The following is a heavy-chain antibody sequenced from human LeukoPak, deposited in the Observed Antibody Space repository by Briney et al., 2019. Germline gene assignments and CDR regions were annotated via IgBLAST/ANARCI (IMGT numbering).Heavy chain of an antibody. CDR3: ARGWTLVVVSPLEY. CDR1: GFTFSSYS. D-gene: IGHD3-22*01. CDR2: ISSSSSYI. Sequence: SGGSLRLSCAASGFTFSSYSMNWVRQAPGKGLEWVSSISSSSSYIYYADSVKGRFTISRDNAKNSLYLQMNSLRAEDTAVYYCARGWTLVVVSPLEYWGQGTLVTVSS. V-gene: IGHV3-21*01. J-gene: IGHJ4*02.